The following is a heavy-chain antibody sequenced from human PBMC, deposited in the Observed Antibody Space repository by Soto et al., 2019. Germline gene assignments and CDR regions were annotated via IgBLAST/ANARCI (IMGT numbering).Heavy chain of an antibody. CDR1: GFTFSSYG. D-gene: IGHD1-26*01. Sequence: GGSLRLSCAASGFTFSSYGMHWVRQAPGKGLEWVAVISYDGSNKYYADSVKGRFTISRDNSKNTLYLQMNSLGAEDTAVYYCAKAQSVGATDYYYYGMDVWGQGTTVTVSS. CDR3: AKAQSVGATDYYYYGMDV. CDR2: ISYDGSNK. V-gene: IGHV3-30*18. J-gene: IGHJ6*02.